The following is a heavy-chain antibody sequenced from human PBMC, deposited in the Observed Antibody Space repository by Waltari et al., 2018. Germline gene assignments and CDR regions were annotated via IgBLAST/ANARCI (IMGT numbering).Heavy chain of an antibody. CDR3: AKANGSGGFLVDF. CDR2: IGNDGSYQ. Sequence: QVQLVESGGGVVQPGRSLRLSCAASGITFSDSAMHWVRQTPGRGLGWVSVIGNDGSYQYYADSVKGRFTISRDNSKNTLYLQMNSLRVDTGVYYCAKANGSGGFLVDFWGQGTLVTVSS. J-gene: IGHJ4*02. D-gene: IGHD3-10*01. V-gene: IGHV3-33*06. CDR1: GITFSDSA.